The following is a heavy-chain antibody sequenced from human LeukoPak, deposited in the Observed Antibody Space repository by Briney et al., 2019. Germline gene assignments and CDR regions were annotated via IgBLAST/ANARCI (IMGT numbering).Heavy chain of an antibody. Sequence: HPGGSLRLSCAASGFTFSSYWMSWVRQAPGKGLEWVANIKQDGSEKYYVDSVKGRFTISRDNAKNSLYLQMNSLRAEDTAVYYCARDGAGLWFGELSFDYWGQGTLVTVSS. CDR1: GFTFSSYW. V-gene: IGHV3-7*01. D-gene: IGHD3-10*01. J-gene: IGHJ4*02. CDR2: IKQDGSEK. CDR3: ARDGAGLWFGELSFDY.